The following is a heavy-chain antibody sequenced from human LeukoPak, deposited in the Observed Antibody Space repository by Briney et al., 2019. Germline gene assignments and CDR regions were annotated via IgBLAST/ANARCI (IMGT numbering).Heavy chain of an antibody. CDR2: INTDGSST. CDR3: ARALGQPYFDY. CDR1: GFTFSTYW. Sequence: GGSLRLSCAASGFTFSTYWMQWVRQAPGRGLVWVSRINTDGSSTTYADSVKGRFTISRDNAKNTLYLQMDSLRAEDTAVYFCARALGQPYFDYWGQGALVTASS. V-gene: IGHV3-74*01. D-gene: IGHD7-27*01. J-gene: IGHJ4*02.